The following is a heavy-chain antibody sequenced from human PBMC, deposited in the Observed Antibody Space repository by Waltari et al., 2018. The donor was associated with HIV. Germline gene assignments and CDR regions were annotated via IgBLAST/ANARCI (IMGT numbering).Heavy chain of an antibody. CDR3: ARHSASVEHLIVLNWFDP. J-gene: IGHJ5*02. Sequence: QLQLQESGPGLVKPSETLSLTCTVSGGSISSSSYYWGWIRQPLGKGLEWIGGIYYGGSTYYNPSLKSRVTISVDTSKNQFSLKLSSVTAADTAVYYCARHSASVEHLIVLNWFDPWGQGTLVTVSS. D-gene: IGHD2-2*01. CDR2: IYYGGST. V-gene: IGHV4-39*01. CDR1: GGSISSSSYY.